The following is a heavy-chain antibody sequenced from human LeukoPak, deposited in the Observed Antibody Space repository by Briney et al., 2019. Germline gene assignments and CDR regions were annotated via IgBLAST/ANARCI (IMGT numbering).Heavy chain of an antibody. V-gene: IGHV3-33*01. D-gene: IGHD3/OR15-3a*01. CDR3: ARAQTRWTTPNAFDI. CDR1: GFTFSSYG. CDR2: IWYDGSNR. J-gene: IGHJ3*02. Sequence: GGSLRLSCAASGFTFSSYGMHWVRQAPGKGLEWVAVIWYDGSNRYYADSVKGRFTISRDNSKNTLYLQMNSLRAEDTAVYYCARAQTRWTTPNAFDIWGQGTMVTVSS.